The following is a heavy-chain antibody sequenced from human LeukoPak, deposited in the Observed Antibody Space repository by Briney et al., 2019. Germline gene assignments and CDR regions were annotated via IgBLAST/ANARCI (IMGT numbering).Heavy chain of an antibody. V-gene: IGHV3-53*01. CDR1: GFTVSSNY. J-gene: IGHJ5*02. D-gene: IGHD5-18*01. Sequence: GGSLRLSCAASGFTVSSNYMSWVRQAPGKGPEWVSVIYSGGSTYYADSVKGRFTISRDNSKNTLYLQMNSLRAEDTAVYYCAGTNTARGFDPWGQGTLVTVSS. CDR3: AGTNTARGFDP. CDR2: IYSGGST.